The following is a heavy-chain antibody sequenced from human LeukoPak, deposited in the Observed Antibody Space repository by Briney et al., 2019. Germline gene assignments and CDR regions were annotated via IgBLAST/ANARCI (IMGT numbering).Heavy chain of an antibody. CDR3: AREAVPAARACCAFDI. J-gene: IGHJ3*02. CDR2: ILYDGSNK. Sequence: GGSLRLSCAASGFTFSSYWMHWVRQAPGKGLEWVAVILYDGSNKYYADSVKGRFTISRDNSKNTLYLQMNSLRAEDTAVYYCAREAVPAARACCAFDIWGQGTMVTVSS. CDR1: GFTFSSYW. D-gene: IGHD2-2*01. V-gene: IGHV3-30-3*01.